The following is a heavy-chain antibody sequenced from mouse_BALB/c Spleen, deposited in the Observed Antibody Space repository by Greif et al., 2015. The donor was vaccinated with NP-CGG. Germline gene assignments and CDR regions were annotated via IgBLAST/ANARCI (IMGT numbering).Heavy chain of an antibody. CDR3: TTLYYGNYVYYAMDY. V-gene: IGHV1S126*01. CDR2: IYPSDSYT. J-gene: IGHJ4*01. CDR1: GYTFTSYW. Sequence: VNLVESGAELVRPGASVKLSCKASGYTFTSYWINWVKQRPGQGLEWIGNIYPSDSYTNYNQKFKDKATLTVDKSSSTAYMQLSSPTSEDSAVYYCTTLYYGNYVYYAMDYWGQGTSVTVSS. D-gene: IGHD2-1*01.